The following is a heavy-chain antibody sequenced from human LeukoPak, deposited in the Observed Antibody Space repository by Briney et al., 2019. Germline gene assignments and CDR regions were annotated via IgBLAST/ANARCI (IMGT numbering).Heavy chain of an antibody. J-gene: IGHJ4*02. CDR2: IYYSGST. V-gene: IGHV4-31*03. Sequence: SETLSLTCTVSGGSISSGGYDWSWIRQHPGKGLEWIGYIYYSGSTYYNPSLKSRVTISVDTSKNQFSLKLSSVTAADTAVYYCARVSTRANWGSRGFDYWGQGTLVTVSS. D-gene: IGHD7-27*01. CDR1: GGSISSGGYD. CDR3: ARVSTRANWGSRGFDY.